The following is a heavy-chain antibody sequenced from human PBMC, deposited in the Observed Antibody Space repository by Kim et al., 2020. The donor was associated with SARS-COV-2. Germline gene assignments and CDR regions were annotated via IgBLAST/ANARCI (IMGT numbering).Heavy chain of an antibody. Sequence: NPTYAQGFTRRFVFSLDTSVSTAYLQISSLKAEDTAVYYCARAFRYHFDYWGQGTLVTVSS. J-gene: IGHJ4*02. V-gene: IGHV7-4-1*02. CDR3: ARAFRYHFDY. CDR2: NP. D-gene: IGHD1-1*01.